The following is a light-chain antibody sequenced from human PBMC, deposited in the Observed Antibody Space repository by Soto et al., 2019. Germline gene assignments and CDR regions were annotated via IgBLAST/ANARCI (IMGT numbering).Light chain of an antibody. Sequence: VQMTQSPSSLSASLGDRVTITCRASQSISNFLNWFQHKPGKAPKVLISAASTLQSGVPSRFSGSVSGTDFTLTISSLQPEDSASYYCQQYYNSVLTFGGGTKVDI. CDR3: QQYYNSVLT. V-gene: IGKV1-39*01. CDR1: QSISNF. J-gene: IGKJ4*01. CDR2: AAS.